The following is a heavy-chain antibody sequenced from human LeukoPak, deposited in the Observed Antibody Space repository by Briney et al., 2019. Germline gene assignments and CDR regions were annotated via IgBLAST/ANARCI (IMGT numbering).Heavy chain of an antibody. Sequence: GGSLRLSCAASGFTFSSYSMNWVRQAPGKGLEWVSSISSSSSYIYYADSVKGRFTISRDNAKNSLYLQMNSLRAEDTAVYYCARDRSESGIAAAGDDYWGQGTLVTVPS. CDR1: GFTFSSYS. V-gene: IGHV3-21*01. CDR3: ARDRSESGIAAAGDDY. D-gene: IGHD6-13*01. CDR2: ISSSSSYI. J-gene: IGHJ4*02.